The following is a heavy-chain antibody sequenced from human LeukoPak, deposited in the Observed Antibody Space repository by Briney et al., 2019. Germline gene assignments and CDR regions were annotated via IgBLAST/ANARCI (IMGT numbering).Heavy chain of an antibody. J-gene: IGHJ4*02. CDR1: GGSFSGYY. CDR2: INHSGST. CDR3: ARGSSWYGRIDY. D-gene: IGHD6-13*01. Sequence: PSETLSLTCAVYGGSFSGYYWSWIRQPPGKGLEWIGEINHSGSTNYNPSLKSRVTISVDTTKNQFSLKLSSVTAADTAVYYCARGSSWYGRIDYWGQGTLVTVSS. V-gene: IGHV4-34*01.